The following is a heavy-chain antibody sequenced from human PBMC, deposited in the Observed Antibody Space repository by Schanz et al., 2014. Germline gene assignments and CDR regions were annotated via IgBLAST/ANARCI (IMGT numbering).Heavy chain of an antibody. CDR3: AKVAPAATYRDS. CDR2: ITRQGTT. J-gene: IGHJ4*02. D-gene: IGHD2-2*01. Sequence: EVQLLESGGGLVQPGGSLRLSCTVSGFTVNNYAMNWVRQAPGRGLEWVSGITRQGTTYYADFVKGRFSISRDLSSNTLYLQMNSLSAEDTAVYYCAKVAPAATYRDSWGLGTLVTVSS. CDR1: GFTVNNYA. V-gene: IGHV3-23*01.